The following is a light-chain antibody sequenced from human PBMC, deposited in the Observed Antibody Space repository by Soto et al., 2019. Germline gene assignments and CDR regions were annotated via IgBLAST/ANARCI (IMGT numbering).Light chain of an antibody. CDR1: SSDVGGYNY. Sequence: QSVLTQPASVSGSPGQSITISCTGTSSDVGGYNYVSWYQQHPGKAPKLMIYDVSERPSGVSNRFSTSKSGNTASLTVSGLQAEDEADYYCSSYAGNNIVVFGTGTKVTVL. J-gene: IGLJ1*01. CDR2: DVS. V-gene: IGLV2-14*03. CDR3: SSYAGNNIVV.